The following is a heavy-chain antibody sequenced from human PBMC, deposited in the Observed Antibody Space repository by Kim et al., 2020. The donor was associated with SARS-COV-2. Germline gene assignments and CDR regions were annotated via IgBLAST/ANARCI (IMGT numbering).Heavy chain of an antibody. CDR3: ARVRGYHEPYYFDY. J-gene: IGHJ4*02. D-gene: IGHD5-12*01. Sequence: SETLSLTCTVSGGSIGSYYWSWIRQPPGKGLEWIGYIYYSGSTNYNPSLKSRVTISVDTSKNQFSLKLSSVTAADTAVYYCARVRGYHEPYYFDYWGQGT. CDR2: IYYSGST. CDR1: GGSIGSYY. V-gene: IGHV4-59*13.